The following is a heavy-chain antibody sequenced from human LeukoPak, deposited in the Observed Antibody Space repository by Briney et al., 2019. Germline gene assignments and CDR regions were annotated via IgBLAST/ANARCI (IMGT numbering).Heavy chain of an antibody. CDR1: GYTFPSYD. CDR3: AREIYPTTVTTGGTVFDP. CDR2: MNPNSGNT. J-gene: IGHJ5*02. Sequence: ASVKVSCKASGYTFPSYDMNWVRQAAGRGLAWMVWMNPNSGNTGYAQKFQRRVTITRNTSISTAYMELSSLRSEDTAVYYCAREIYPTTVTTGGTVFDPWGQGTLVTVSS. D-gene: IGHD4-11*01. V-gene: IGHV1-8*03.